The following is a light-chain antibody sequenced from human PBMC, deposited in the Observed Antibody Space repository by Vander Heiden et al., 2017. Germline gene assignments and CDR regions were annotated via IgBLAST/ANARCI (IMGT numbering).Light chain of an antibody. V-gene: IGLV1-47*01. J-gene: IGLJ2*01. CDR3: AAWDDSQSVV. CDR2: RDF. CDR1: SSNVGSKS. Sequence: QSVLTQPPAASRTPGQRVTITCSGSSSNVGSKSVYWYQHLPGTAPNLLIYRDFQRPSGVPDRFSASKSGTSASIAISGARSEDEAHYYWAAWDDSQSVVFGGGTKLTVL.